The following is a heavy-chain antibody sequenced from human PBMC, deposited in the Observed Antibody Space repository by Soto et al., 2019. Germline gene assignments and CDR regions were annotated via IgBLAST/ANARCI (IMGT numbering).Heavy chain of an antibody. CDR3: AKDMGSSYYYYGMDV. CDR2: ISWNSGSI. D-gene: IGHD6-19*01. CDR1: GFTFDDYA. J-gene: IGHJ6*02. Sequence: DVQLVESGGGLVQPGRSLRLSCAASGFTFDDYAMHWVRQAPGKGLEWVSGISWNSGSIGYADSVKGRFTISRDNAKNSLYLQMNSLRAEDTALYYCAKDMGSSYYYYGMDVWGQGTTVTVSS. V-gene: IGHV3-9*01.